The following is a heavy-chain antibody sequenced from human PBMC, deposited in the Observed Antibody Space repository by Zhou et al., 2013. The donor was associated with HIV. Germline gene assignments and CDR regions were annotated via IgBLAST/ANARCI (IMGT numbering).Heavy chain of an antibody. Sequence: QVQLVQSGPEVKTPGASVKVSCKASGYILTGFGISWVRQAPGQGLEWMGWISSYRGHTNYAQKLQGRVSVTTDTSTNTAYMELRSLRSDDTAVYYCARALSARWGGGGFYYMDVWGKGTPVTVS. D-gene: IGHD6-25*01. CDR2: ISSYRGHT. V-gene: IGHV1-18*01. CDR3: ARALSARWGGGGFYYMDV. J-gene: IGHJ6*03. CDR1: GYILTGFG.